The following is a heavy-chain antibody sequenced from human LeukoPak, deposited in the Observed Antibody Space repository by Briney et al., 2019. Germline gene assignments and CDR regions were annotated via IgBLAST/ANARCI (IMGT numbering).Heavy chain of an antibody. V-gene: IGHV4-34*01. Sequence: SETLSLTCAVYGGSFSGYYWSWIRQPPGKGLEWIGEINYSGSTNYNPSLKSRVTISVDTSKNQFSLKLSSVTAVDTAVYYCARATRYCSSTSCYYDHGMDVWGQGTTVTVSS. D-gene: IGHD2-2*01. CDR1: GGSFSGYY. CDR2: INYSGST. J-gene: IGHJ6*02. CDR3: ARATRYCSSTSCYYDHGMDV.